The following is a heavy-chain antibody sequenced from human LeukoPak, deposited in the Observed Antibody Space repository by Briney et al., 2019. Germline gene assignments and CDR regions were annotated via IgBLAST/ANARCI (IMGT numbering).Heavy chain of an antibody. J-gene: IGHJ3*02. CDR2: IIPALDRA. CDR1: GDNFNNYA. D-gene: IGHD3/OR15-3a*01. CDR3: ARRTDAVDDAFDI. Sequence: SMKVSCKASGDNFNNYAVNWVRQAPGQGLQWMGRIIPALDRANYAHNFQGRLTITADKSTKTAYMELSSLQSEDTGLYFCARRTDAVDDAFDIWGQGTMLIVSS. V-gene: IGHV1-69*04.